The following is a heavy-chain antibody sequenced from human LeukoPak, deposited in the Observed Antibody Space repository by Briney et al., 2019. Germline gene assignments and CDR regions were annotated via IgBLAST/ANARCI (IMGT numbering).Heavy chain of an antibody. V-gene: IGHV4-39*01. CDR1: GGSISSSDHY. CDR2: MYHSGST. CDR3: AAAFDY. D-gene: IGHD6-25*01. J-gene: IGHJ4*02. Sequence: PSETLSLTCTVSGGSISSSDHYWGWIRQPPGKGLEWIGNMYHSGSTYYNPSLESRVTISLDTSKNQFSLKLSSVTAADTAVYYCAAAFDYWGQGTLVTVSS.